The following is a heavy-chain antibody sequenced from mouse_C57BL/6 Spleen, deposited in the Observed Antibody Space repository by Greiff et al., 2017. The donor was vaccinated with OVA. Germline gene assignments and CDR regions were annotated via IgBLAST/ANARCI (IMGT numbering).Heavy chain of an antibody. CDR3: ARYDGLGMDC. D-gene: IGHD2-3*01. CDR2: IYPGDGDT. CDR1: GYAFSSSW. J-gene: IGHJ4*01. Sequence: VKVVESGPELVKPGASVKISCKASGYAFSSSWMNWVKQRPGKGLEWIGRIYPGDGDTNYNGKFKGKATLTADKSSSTAYMQLSSLTSEDSAVYFCARYDGLGMDCWGQGTSVTVSS. V-gene: IGHV1-82*01.